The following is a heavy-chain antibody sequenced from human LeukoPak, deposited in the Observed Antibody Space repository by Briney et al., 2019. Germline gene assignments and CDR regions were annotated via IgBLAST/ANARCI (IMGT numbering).Heavy chain of an antibody. CDR2: IYSGGST. J-gene: IGHJ4*02. D-gene: IGHD4-23*01. V-gene: IGHV3-66*01. Sequence: GGSLRLSCAASGLTVSSNYMSWVRQAPGKGLEWVSVIYSGGSTHYADSVKGRFIISRDNSKNTLYLQMNSLRVVDTAVYYCARRPDYGGTPTFDYWGQGTLVTVSS. CDR3: ARRPDYGGTPTFDY. CDR1: GLTVSSNY.